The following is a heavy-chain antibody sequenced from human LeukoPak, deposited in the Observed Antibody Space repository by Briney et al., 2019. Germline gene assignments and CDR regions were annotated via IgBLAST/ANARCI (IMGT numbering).Heavy chain of an antibody. CDR1: GGSFSGYY. CDR2: INHSGST. Sequence: SETLSLTCAVYGGSFSGYYWSWIRQPPGKGLEWIGEINHSGSTNYNPSLKSRVTISVDTSKNQFSLELSSVTAADTAVYYCARLKATVSIHAYFNSWGQGTLVTVSS. D-gene: IGHD4-17*01. V-gene: IGHV4-34*01. J-gene: IGHJ4*02. CDR3: ARLKATVSIHAYFNS.